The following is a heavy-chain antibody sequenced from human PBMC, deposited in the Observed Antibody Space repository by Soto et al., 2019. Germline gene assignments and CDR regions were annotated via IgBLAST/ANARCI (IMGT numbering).Heavy chain of an antibody. V-gene: IGHV4-39*01. CDR1: GGSISSSSYY. CDR2: IYYSGST. CDR3: ARAGSTTNWNYLSYYYYGMDV. Sequence: PSETLSLTCTVSGGSISSSSYYWGWIRQPPGKGLEWIGSIYYSGSTYYNPSLKSRVTISVDTSKNQFSLKLSSVTAADTAVYYCARAGSTTNWNYLSYYYYGMDVWGQGTTVTVSS. J-gene: IGHJ6*02. D-gene: IGHD1-7*01.